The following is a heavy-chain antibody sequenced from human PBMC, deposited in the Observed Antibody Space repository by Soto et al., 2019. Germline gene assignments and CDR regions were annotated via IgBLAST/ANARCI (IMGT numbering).Heavy chain of an antibody. CDR3: ATTTVTTGYYYGMDV. V-gene: IGHV5-51*01. CDR1: GYSFTSYW. D-gene: IGHD4-17*01. J-gene: IGHJ6*02. Sequence: GESLKISCKGSGYSFTSYWIGWVRQMPGKGLEWMGIIYPGDSDTRYSPSFQGQVTISADKSISTAYLQWSSLKASDTAMYYCATTTVTTGYYYGMDVWGQGTTVTV. CDR2: IYPGDSDT.